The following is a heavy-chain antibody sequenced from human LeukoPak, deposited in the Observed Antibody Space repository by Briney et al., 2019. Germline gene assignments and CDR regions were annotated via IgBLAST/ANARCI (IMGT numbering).Heavy chain of an antibody. CDR3: ARDGRATAFDY. V-gene: IGHV3-74*01. J-gene: IGHJ4*02. Sequence: GGSLRHSCAASGFTFSSYWMHWVRQAPGKGLVWVSRINSDGSSTSYADSVKGRFTISRDNAKNTLYLQMNSLRAEDTAVYYCARDGRATAFDYWGQGTLVTVSS. CDR1: GFTFSSYW. D-gene: IGHD1-26*01. CDR2: INSDGSST.